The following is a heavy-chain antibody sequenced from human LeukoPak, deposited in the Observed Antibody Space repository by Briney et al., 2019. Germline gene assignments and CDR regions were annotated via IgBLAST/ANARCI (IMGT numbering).Heavy chain of an antibody. CDR3: ARLVWGGGSLDAFDI. D-gene: IGHD3-16*01. Sequence: GGSLRLSCVASGFTFSSYTMNWVRQAPGKGLEWVSSIGSDSSYMYYADSEIGRSTIPRDNATNSLCLQMNSLRAEDTAVYYCARLVWGGGSLDAFDIWGQGTMVTVSS. J-gene: IGHJ3*02. CDR2: IGSDSSYM. V-gene: IGHV3-21*01. CDR1: GFTFSSYT.